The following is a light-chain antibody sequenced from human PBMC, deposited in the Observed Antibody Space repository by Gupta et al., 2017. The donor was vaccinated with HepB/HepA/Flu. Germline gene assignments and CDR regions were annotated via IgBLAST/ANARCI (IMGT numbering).Light chain of an antibody. CDR2: AAS. J-gene: IGKJ1*01. CDR3: QQSYSRVT. Sequence: DIQMTQSPSSLSASVGDRVTITCRASQSISSYLNWYQQKPGKAPKLLIYAASSLQSGVPSRFSGSGSGTDFTLTISSLQPEYFSTYYCQQSYSRVTFGQGTKVEIK. V-gene: IGKV1-39*01. CDR1: QSISSY.